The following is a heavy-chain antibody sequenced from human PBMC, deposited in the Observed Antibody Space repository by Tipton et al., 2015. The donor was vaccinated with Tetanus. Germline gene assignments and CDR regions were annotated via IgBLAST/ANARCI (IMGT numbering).Heavy chain of an antibody. CDR1: GYTFTGYY. Sequence: QVQLVQSGAEVKKPGASVKVSCKASGYTFTGYYMHWVRQAPGQGLEWMGWINPNSGGTNYAQKFQGRVTMTRDTSISTAYMEVSRLRSDDTAIYYCARDMDYDSSGIDDLWGQGTLVTVSS. D-gene: IGHD3-22*01. J-gene: IGHJ5*02. V-gene: IGHV1-2*02. CDR2: INPNSGGT. CDR3: ARDMDYDSSGIDDL.